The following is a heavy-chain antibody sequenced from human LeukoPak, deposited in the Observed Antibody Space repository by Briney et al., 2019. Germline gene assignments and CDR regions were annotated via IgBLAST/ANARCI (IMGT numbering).Heavy chain of an antibody. CDR2: ISYDGSNK. Sequence: PGRSLRLSCAASGFTFSSYGMHWVRQAPAKGLEWVAVISYDGSNKYYTDSVKGRFTISRDNSKNTLYLQMNSLRAEDTAVYYCATDPSSRYWGQGTQVTVSS. CDR3: ATDPSSRY. D-gene: IGHD6-25*01. V-gene: IGHV3-30*03. J-gene: IGHJ4*02. CDR1: GFTFSSYG.